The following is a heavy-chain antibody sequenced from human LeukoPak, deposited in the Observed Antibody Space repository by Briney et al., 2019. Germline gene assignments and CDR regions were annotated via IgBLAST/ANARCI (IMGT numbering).Heavy chain of an antibody. CDR2: IYYSGST. CDR3: ALVVAAAGRGIVFDP. Sequence: WETLSLTCTVSGDSISSYYGSWMRQPPGRGVEGVGYIYYSGSTNYNPSLKSRVTISVDTSKNQFSLKLSSVPAADTAVYYCALVVAAAGRGIVFDPWGQGTLVTVSS. D-gene: IGHD6-13*01. J-gene: IGHJ5*02. CDR1: GDSISSYY. V-gene: IGHV4-59*01.